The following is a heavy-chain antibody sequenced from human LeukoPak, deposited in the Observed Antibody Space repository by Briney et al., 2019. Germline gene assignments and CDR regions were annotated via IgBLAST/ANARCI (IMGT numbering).Heavy chain of an antibody. CDR1: GGTFSSYA. Sequence: SVKVSCKASGGTFSSYAISWVRQAPGQGLEWMGRIIPIFGTANYAQKFQGRVTITTDESTSTAYMELSSLRSEDTAVYYCARENGDCASTYYSNWFDPWGQGTLVTVSS. CDR2: IIPIFGTA. J-gene: IGHJ5*02. CDR3: ARENGDCASTYYSNWFDP. D-gene: IGHD2-21*02. V-gene: IGHV1-69*05.